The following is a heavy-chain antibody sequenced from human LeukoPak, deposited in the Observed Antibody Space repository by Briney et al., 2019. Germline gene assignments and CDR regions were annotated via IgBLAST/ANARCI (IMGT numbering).Heavy chain of an antibody. CDR1: GGSLSGYY. Sequence: PSETLSLTCAVYGGSLSGYYWSWIRQPPGKGLEWIGEINHSGSTNYNPSLKSRVTISVDTSKNQFSLKLSSVTAADTAVYYCARRKATNFDYWGQGTLVTASS. D-gene: IGHD1-26*01. CDR3: ARRKATNFDY. V-gene: IGHV4-34*01. J-gene: IGHJ4*02. CDR2: INHSGST.